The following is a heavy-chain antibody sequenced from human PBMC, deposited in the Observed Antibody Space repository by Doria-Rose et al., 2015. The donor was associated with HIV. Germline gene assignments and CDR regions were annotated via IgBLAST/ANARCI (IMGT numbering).Heavy chain of an antibody. Sequence: QVQLVQSGGGVVQPGGSLRLSCAASGFTFSNYGMHWVRQAPGKGLEWVAFIRYDGSNEYYADPVKGRFTISRDNSKNTLYLQMNSLRTEDTAVYYCAKDHSSSQFDPWGQGTLVTVSS. CDR1: GFTFSNYG. D-gene: IGHD6-13*01. V-gene: IGHV3-30*02. CDR2: IRYDGSNE. J-gene: IGHJ5*02. CDR3: AKDHSSSQFDP.